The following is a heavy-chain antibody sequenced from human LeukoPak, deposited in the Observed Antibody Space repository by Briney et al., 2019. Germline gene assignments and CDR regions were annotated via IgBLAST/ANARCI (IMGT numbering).Heavy chain of an antibody. J-gene: IGHJ4*02. D-gene: IGHD3-10*01. CDR2: IRSKAYGGTT. V-gene: IGHV3-49*04. Sequence: GGSLRLSCTASGFTFGDYAMSWVRQAPGKGLEGVGFIRSKAYGGTTEYAASVKGRFTISRDDSKSIAYLQMNSLKTEDTAVYYCTREDYSGSYIPFDYWGQGTLVTVSS. CDR1: GFTFGDYA. CDR3: TREDYSGSYIPFDY.